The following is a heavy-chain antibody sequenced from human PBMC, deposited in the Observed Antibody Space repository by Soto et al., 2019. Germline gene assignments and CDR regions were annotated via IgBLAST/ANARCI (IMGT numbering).Heavy chain of an antibody. CDR1: GFTFSRYV. Sequence: VASVKVSCKASGFTFSRYVVRWVRQAPGQGLEWIGWISVDNGNTNYAQKFQGRVTMTTDTSTSTAYMELRSLRSDDTAVYYCASSSGWTKYFDYWGQGTLVTVSS. CDR3: ASSSGWTKYFDY. D-gene: IGHD6-19*01. V-gene: IGHV1-18*01. J-gene: IGHJ4*02. CDR2: ISVDNGNT.